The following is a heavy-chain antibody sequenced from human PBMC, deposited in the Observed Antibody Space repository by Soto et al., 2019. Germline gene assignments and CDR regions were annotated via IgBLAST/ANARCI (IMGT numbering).Heavy chain of an antibody. CDR2: IIPILGIA. CDR1: GGTFSSYT. J-gene: IGHJ4*02. V-gene: IGHV1-69*02. D-gene: IGHD5-12*01. CDR3: ARRIVATETFDY. Sequence: SVKVSCKASGGTFSSYTISWVRQAPGQGLEWMGRIIPILGIANYAQKFQGRVTISADKSMTTVYMELSSLRSGDTAVYYCARRIVATETFDYWGQGTLVTVSS.